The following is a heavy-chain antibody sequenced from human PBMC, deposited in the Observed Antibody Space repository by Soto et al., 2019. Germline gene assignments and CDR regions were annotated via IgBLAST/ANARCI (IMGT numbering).Heavy chain of an antibody. CDR2: INAGNGNT. D-gene: IGHD6-19*01. J-gene: IGHJ4*02. CDR1: GYTFTSYA. Sequence: EASVKVSCKASGYTFTSYAMHWVRQAPGQRLEWMGWINAGNGNTKYSQKFQGRVTITRDTSASTAYMELSSLRVADTAIYYCVRVLGPHGQWLGFFDYWGQGALVTVSS. V-gene: IGHV1-3*01. CDR3: VRVLGPHGQWLGFFDY.